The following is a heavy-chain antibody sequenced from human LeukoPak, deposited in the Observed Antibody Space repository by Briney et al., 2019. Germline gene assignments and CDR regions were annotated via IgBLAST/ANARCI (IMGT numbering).Heavy chain of an antibody. CDR2: ISSSGSTI. D-gene: IGHD4-11*01. J-gene: IGHJ6*02. CDR1: GFTFSDYY. Sequence: PGGSLRLSCAASGFTFSDYYMSWIRQAPGKGLEWVSYISSSGSTIYYADSVKGRFTISRDNAKNSLYLQLNSLRAEDTAVYYCARDHYSSTPDYYYYYYGMDVWGQGTTVTVSS. V-gene: IGHV3-11*01. CDR3: ARDHYSSTPDYYYYYYGMDV.